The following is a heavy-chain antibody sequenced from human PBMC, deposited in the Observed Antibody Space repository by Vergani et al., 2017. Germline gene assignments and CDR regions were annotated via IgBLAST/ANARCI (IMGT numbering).Heavy chain of an antibody. J-gene: IGHJ2*01. Sequence: QVQLQESGPGLVKPSQTLSLTCTVSGGSISSGSYYWSWIRQPAGKGLEWIGRIYTSGSTNYNPSLKSRVTISVDTSKNQFSLKLSSVTAADTAVYYCARDLMAYYYDSSGSNRDWYFEIWGRGTLVTVSS. CDR3: ARDLMAYYYDSSGSNRDWYFEI. D-gene: IGHD3-22*01. CDR1: GGSISSGSYY. CDR2: IYTSGST. V-gene: IGHV4-61*02.